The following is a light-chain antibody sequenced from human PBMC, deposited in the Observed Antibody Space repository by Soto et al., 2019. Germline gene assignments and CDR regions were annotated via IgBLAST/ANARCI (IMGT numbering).Light chain of an antibody. V-gene: IGKV1-5*03. Sequence: DIQMTQSPSTLSASVGDRVTITCRAGQSISSWLAWYQQKPGKAPKLLIYKASSLESGVPSRFSGSGSGTEFTLTISRLQPDDFATYYWQQYSSYPFTFGLPTRLEI. CDR1: QSISSW. CDR3: QQYSSYPFT. J-gene: IGKJ5*01. CDR2: KAS.